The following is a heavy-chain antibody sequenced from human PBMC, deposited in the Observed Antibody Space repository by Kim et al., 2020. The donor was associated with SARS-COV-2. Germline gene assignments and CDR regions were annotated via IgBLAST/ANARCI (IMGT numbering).Heavy chain of an antibody. CDR2: INHSGST. D-gene: IGHD2-15*01. Sequence: SETLSLTCAVYGGSFSGYYWSWIRQPPGKGLEWIGEINHSGSTNYNPSLKSRVTISVDTSKNQFSLKLSSVTAADTAVYYCARAVPIVVVVAATPRVGFDPWGQGTLVTVSS. V-gene: IGHV4-34*01. CDR3: ARAVPIVVVVAATPRVGFDP. CDR1: GGSFSGYY. J-gene: IGHJ5*02.